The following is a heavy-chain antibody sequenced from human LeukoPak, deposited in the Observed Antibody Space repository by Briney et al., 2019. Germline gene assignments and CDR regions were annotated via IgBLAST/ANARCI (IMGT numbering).Heavy chain of an antibody. J-gene: IGHJ3*02. Sequence: PSQTLSLTCTVSGGSISSGGYYWSWIRQPPGKGLEWIGYIYHSGSTYYNPSLKSRVTISVDRSRNQFSLKLSSVTAADTAVYYCARAQLRGAFDIWGQGTMVTVSS. CDR1: GGSISSGGYY. V-gene: IGHV4-30-2*01. D-gene: IGHD6-13*01. CDR2: IYHSGST. CDR3: ARAQLRGAFDI.